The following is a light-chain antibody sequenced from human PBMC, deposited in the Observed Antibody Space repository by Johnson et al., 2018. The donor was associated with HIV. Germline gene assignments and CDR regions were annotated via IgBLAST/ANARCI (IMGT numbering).Light chain of an antibody. CDR3: GTWDSSRSDYV. CDR2: DNN. Sequence: QSILTQPPSVSAAPGQKVTVSCSGSSSNIESNYVSWYQQIPGTAPKLLIYDNNKRPSGIPDRFSASKSATSAALGITGLQTGDEADYYCGTWDSSRSDYVVGTGTKVTVL. CDR1: SSNIESNY. V-gene: IGLV1-51*01. J-gene: IGLJ1*01.